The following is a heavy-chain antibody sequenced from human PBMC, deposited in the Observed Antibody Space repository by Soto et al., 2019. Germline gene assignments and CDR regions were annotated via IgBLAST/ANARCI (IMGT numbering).Heavy chain of an antibody. CDR3: AKDTYYYDRSGYYTYDY. J-gene: IGHJ4*02. CDR1: GFTFSSYG. D-gene: IGHD3-22*01. Sequence: GGSLRLSCAASGFTFSSYGVHWVRQAPGKGLEWVAVISYDGSNKQYADSVKGRFTISRDNSKNTLDLQMNSLRVEDTAVYYCAKDTYYYDRSGYYTYDYWGQGT. CDR2: ISYDGSNK. V-gene: IGHV3-30*18.